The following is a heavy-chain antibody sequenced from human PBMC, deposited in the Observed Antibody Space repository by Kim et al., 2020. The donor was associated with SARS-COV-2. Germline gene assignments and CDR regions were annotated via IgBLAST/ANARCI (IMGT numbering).Heavy chain of an antibody. V-gene: IGHV4-39*01. D-gene: IGHD3-10*01. Sequence: SETLCLTCTVSGGSISSSSYYWGWIRQPPGKGLEWIGSIYYSGSTYYNPSLKSRVTISVDTSKNQFSLKLSSVTAADTAVYYCARCPIPPATMVRGVITIWFDPWGQGTLVTVSS. CDR3: ARCPIPPATMVRGVITIWFDP. CDR1: GGSISSSSYY. CDR2: IYYSGST. J-gene: IGHJ5*02.